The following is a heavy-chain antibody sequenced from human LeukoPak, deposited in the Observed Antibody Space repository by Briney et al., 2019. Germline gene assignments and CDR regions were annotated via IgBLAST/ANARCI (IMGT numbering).Heavy chain of an antibody. J-gene: IGHJ4*02. CDR1: GFTFSSYW. Sequence: SGGSLRLSCAASGFTFSSYWMSWVRQAPGKGLEWVANIKQDGSEKHYVDSVKGRFTISRDNAKNSLYLQMNSLRAEDTAVYCCATPSRGYSGYDYYFDYWGQGTLVTVSS. D-gene: IGHD5-12*01. V-gene: IGHV3-7*01. CDR3: ATPSRGYSGYDYYFDY. CDR2: IKQDGSEK.